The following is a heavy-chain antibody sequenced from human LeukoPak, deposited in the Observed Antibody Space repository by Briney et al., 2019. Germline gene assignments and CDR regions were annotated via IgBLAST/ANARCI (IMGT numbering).Heavy chain of an antibody. J-gene: IGHJ5*02. V-gene: IGHV4-59*01. D-gene: IGHD1-26*01. Sequence: SETLSLTCTVSGGSISSYYWSWIRQPAGKGLEWIGYIYYSGSTNYNPSLKSRVTISVDTSKNQFSLKLSSVTAADAAVYYCARSGRGLATRFDPWGQGILVTVSS. CDR2: IYYSGST. CDR1: GGSISSYY. CDR3: ARSGRGLATRFDP.